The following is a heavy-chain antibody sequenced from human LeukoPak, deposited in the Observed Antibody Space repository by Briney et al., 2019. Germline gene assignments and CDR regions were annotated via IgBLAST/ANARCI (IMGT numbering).Heavy chain of an antibody. V-gene: IGHV3-53*01. CDR2: IYSGGST. D-gene: IGHD2-21*02. J-gene: IGHJ4*02. Sequence: GGSLRLSCAASGFTFSSNYMSWVRQAPGKGLEWVSVIYSGGSTYYADSVKGRFTISRDNSKNTLYLQMNSLRAEDTAVYYCARGLVVTAIRGNVHFDYWGQGTLVTVSS. CDR3: ARGLVVTAIRGNVHFDY. CDR1: GFTFSSNY.